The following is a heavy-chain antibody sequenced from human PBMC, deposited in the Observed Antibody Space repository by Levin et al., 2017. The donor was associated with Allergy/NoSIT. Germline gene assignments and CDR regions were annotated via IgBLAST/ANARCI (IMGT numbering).Heavy chain of an antibody. J-gene: IGHJ4*02. CDR3: ATDQDYGGLR. V-gene: IGHV4-31*03. Sequence: PSETLSLTCTVSGGSISSGGYYWSWIRQHPGKGLEWIGYIYYSGSTYYNPSLKSRVTISVDTSKNQFSLKLRSVTAADTAVYYCATDQDYGGLRWGQGTLVTVSS. D-gene: IGHD4-23*01. CDR2: IYYSGST. CDR1: GGSISSGGYY.